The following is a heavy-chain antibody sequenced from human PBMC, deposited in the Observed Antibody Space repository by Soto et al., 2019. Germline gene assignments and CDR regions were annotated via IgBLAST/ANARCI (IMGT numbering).Heavy chain of an antibody. D-gene: IGHD6-19*01. CDR1: GFTFSSFA. V-gene: IGHV3-23*01. J-gene: IGHJ4*02. Sequence: EVQLLESGRDLIQPGGSLRLSCAASGFTFSSFAMGWVRQAPGKGLEWVSTIRGSGLTTYYADSVKGRFTISRDNSKNTLFLQMNSLRAGDTAVYYCARGGRRDIAVAGTFDYWGQGTLVTVSS. CDR3: ARGGRRDIAVAGTFDY. CDR2: IRGSGLTT.